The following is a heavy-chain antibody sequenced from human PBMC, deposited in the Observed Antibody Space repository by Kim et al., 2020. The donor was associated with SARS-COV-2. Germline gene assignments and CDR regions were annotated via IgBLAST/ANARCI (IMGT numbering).Heavy chain of an antibody. J-gene: IGHJ4*02. CDR1: GGSFSGYY. CDR2: INHSGST. Sequence: SETLSLTCAVYGGSFSGYYWSWIRQPPGKGLEWIGEINHSGSTNYNPSLKSRVTISVDTSKNQFSLKLSSVTAADTAVYYCARGVRYYGSGSSFDYWGQGTLVTVSS. V-gene: IGHV4-34*01. CDR3: ARGVRYYGSGSSFDY. D-gene: IGHD3-10*01.